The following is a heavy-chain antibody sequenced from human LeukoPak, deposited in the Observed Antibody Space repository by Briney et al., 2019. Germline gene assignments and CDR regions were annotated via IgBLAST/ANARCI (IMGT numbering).Heavy chain of an antibody. J-gene: IGHJ3*02. CDR2: IYYSGST. CDR1: GGSISSYY. D-gene: IGHD2-2*02. V-gene: IGHV4-59*08. Sequence: SETLSLTCTVSGGSISSYYWSWIRQPPGKGLEWIGYIYYSGSTNYNPSLKSRVTISVDTSKNQFSLKLSSVTAADTAVYYCANYCSSSSCHTRRAFDIWGQGTMVAVSS. CDR3: ANYCSSSSCHTRRAFDI.